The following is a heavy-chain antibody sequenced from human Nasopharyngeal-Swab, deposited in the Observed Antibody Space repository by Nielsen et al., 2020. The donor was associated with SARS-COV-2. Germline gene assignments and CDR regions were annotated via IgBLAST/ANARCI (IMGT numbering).Heavy chain of an antibody. D-gene: IGHD2-2*01. CDR2: IYHSGST. CDR3: ARHPVGLDIVVVPAAVDY. J-gene: IGHJ4*02. CDR1: GYSISSGYY. V-gene: IGHV4-38-2*01. Sequence: SETLSLTCAVSGYSISSGYYWGWIRQPPGKGLEWIGSIYHSGSTYYNPSLKSRVTISVDTSKNQFSLKLSSVTAADTAVYYCARHPVGLDIVVVPAAVDYWGQGTLATVSS.